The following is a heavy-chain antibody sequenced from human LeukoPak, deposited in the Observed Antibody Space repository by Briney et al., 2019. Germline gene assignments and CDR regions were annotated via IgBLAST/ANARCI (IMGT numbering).Heavy chain of an antibody. Sequence: ASVKVSCKASGYTFTSYAMHWVRQAPGQRLEWMGWINAGNGNTKYSQKFQGRVTITRDTSASTAYMELSSLRSEDTAVYYCAGVTEWFGELFPGWFDPWGQGTLVTVSS. D-gene: IGHD3-10*01. V-gene: IGHV1-3*01. CDR3: AGVTEWFGELFPGWFDP. CDR2: INAGNGNT. CDR1: GYTFTSYA. J-gene: IGHJ5*02.